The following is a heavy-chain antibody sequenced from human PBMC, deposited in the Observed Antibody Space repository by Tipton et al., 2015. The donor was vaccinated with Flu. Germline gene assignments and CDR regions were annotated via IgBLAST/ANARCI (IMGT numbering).Heavy chain of an antibody. J-gene: IGHJ4*02. CDR3: AREVDIVTTQNFDD. CDR1: GYTFTGYY. Sequence: QLVQSGAEVKKPGTSVKVSCKASGYTFTGYYMHWVRQAPGQGLEWMGWINPNSGGTIYAQKFQGRVTMTRDTSSTTAYMELSRLGSDDTAVYYCAREVDIVTTQNFDDWGQGTLVTVSS. D-gene: IGHD5-12*01. CDR2: INPNSGGT. V-gene: IGHV1-2*02.